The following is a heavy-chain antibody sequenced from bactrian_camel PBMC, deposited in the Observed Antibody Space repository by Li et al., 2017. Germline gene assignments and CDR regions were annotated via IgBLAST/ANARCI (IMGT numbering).Heavy chain of an antibody. V-gene: IGHV3S31*01. Sequence: DVQLVESGGGSVRAGGSLVLSCAAPNYPLRSSCLGWFRQAPGEERGGVAQIYGPGGITEYDDSVKGRFTISRDNAKNTLYLDLNSLKPEDTGVYYCARVAPGGPACVWSMPPFAKFQGQGTQVTVS. CDR2: IYGPGGIT. D-gene: IGHD7*01. CDR1: NYPLRSSC. J-gene: IGHJ4*01.